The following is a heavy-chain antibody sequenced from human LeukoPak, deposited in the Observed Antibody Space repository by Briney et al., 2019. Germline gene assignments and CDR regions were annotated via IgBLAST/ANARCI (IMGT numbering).Heavy chain of an antibody. CDR2: ISSSGSTI. D-gene: IGHD3-3*01. CDR3: ARVLSDYDFWSGYRPSSSDY. Sequence: GGSLRLSCAASGFTFSSYEMNWVRQAPGKGLEWVSYISSSGSTIYYADSVKGRFTISRDNVKNSLYLQMNSLRAEDTAVYYCARVLSDYDFWSGYRPSSSDYWGQGTLVTVSS. CDR1: GFTFSSYE. J-gene: IGHJ4*02. V-gene: IGHV3-48*03.